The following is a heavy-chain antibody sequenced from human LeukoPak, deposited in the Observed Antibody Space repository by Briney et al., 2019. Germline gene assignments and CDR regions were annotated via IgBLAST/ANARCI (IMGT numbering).Heavy chain of an antibody. CDR2: IYYTGGT. V-gene: IGHV4-31*03. CDR3: ARGPKGSIDY. CDR1: GGSISSGAYY. J-gene: IGHJ4*02. Sequence: SETPSLTCIVSGGSISSGAYYWSWIRQHPGKGLEWIGYIYYTGGTYYNPSLKSRLTISLDTSKSQFSLKLSSVTAADTAVYYCARGPKGSIDYWGQGTLVTVSS.